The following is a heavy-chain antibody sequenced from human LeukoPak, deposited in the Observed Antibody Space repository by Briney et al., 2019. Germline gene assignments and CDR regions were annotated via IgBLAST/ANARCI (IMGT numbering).Heavy chain of an antibody. CDR2: INPNSGGT. CDR3: ARGPRLERTFDY. Sequence: GASVKVSCKASGYTFPSYDINWVRQATGQGLEWMGWINPNSGGTNYAQKFQGRVTMTRDTSISTAYMELSRLRSDDTAVYYCARGPRLERTFDYWGQGTLVTVSS. CDR1: GYTFPSYD. V-gene: IGHV1-2*02. J-gene: IGHJ4*02. D-gene: IGHD1-1*01.